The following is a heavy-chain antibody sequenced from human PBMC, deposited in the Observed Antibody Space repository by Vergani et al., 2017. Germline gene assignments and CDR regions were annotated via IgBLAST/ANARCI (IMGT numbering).Heavy chain of an antibody. Sequence: QVQLVESGGGVVQPGRSLRLSCAASGFTFSSYAMHWVRQAPGKGLEWVAVISYDGSNKYYADSVKGRFTISRDNSKNTLYLQMNSLRAEDTAVYYCAREGLSSSSSYYYYYYMDVWGKGTTVIVSS. CDR1: GFTFSSYA. V-gene: IGHV3-30-3*01. CDR2: ISYDGSNK. J-gene: IGHJ6*03. CDR3: AREGLSSSSSYYYYYYMDV. D-gene: IGHD6-6*01.